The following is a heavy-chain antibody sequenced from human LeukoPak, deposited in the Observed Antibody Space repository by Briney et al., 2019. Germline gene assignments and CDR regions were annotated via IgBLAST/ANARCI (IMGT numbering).Heavy chain of an antibody. Sequence: ASVKVSCKASGYTFINYGLSWVRQAPGQGPEWMGWISADKGHTRSSQTLQGRLTMTTDTSTNTVYMELRSLRSDDTAAYYCARDRQEIDSSGGDFDYWGQGTLVTVSS. D-gene: IGHD3-22*01. CDR2: ISADKGHT. CDR1: GYTFINYG. V-gene: IGHV1-18*01. CDR3: ARDRQEIDSSGGDFDY. J-gene: IGHJ4*02.